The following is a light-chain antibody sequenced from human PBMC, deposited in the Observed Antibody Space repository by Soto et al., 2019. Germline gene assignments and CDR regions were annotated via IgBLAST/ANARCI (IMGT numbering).Light chain of an antibody. CDR1: QSLLHDNGKNY. CDR3: QHFNSYPWT. Sequence: DIVMTQSPLSLPVTPGEPASISCRSSQSLLHDNGKNYMDWYVQKPGQSPQLLIYLGSNRASGVPDRFSGSGSGTDFTLKISRVEAEDVGVYYCQHFNSYPWTSGQGTKVDI. J-gene: IGKJ1*01. V-gene: IGKV2-28*01. CDR2: LGS.